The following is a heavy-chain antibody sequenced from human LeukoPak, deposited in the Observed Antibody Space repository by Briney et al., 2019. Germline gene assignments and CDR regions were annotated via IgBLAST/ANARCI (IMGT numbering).Heavy chain of an antibody. Sequence: GSSVNVSCKASAGTFSSYAISWVRQAPGQGLEWMGRIIPILGIANYAQKFQGRVTITADKSTSTAYMELSSLRSEDTAVYYCARDGDGGNSDYWGQGTLVTVSS. CDR2: IIPILGIA. CDR1: AGTFSSYA. J-gene: IGHJ4*02. V-gene: IGHV1-69*04. CDR3: ARDGDGGNSDY. D-gene: IGHD4-23*01.